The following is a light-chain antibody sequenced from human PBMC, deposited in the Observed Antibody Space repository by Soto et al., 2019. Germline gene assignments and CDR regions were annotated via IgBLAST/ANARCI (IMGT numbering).Light chain of an antibody. Sequence: EIVITQSPASLSVSPGERATLSCRASQSVSSNLAWYQHKPGQAPRLLIYGASTRATGIPARFSGSGSGTEFTLTISSLQSEDFAVYYCQQYNNWLTFGGGTKVEIK. CDR1: QSVSSN. CDR3: QQYNNWLT. V-gene: IGKV3-15*01. J-gene: IGKJ4*01. CDR2: GAS.